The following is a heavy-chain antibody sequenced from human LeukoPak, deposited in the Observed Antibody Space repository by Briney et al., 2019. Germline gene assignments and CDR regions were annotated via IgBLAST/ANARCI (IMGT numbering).Heavy chain of an antibody. D-gene: IGHD3-10*01. Sequence: SDTLSLTCTVSGGSISSGNYYYSWIRQPPGKGLEWIGYIYYSGSTYYNPSLKSRVSISVDTSKNQFSLKLSSVTAADTAVYYCASYYHGFDYWGQGTLVTVSS. J-gene: IGHJ4*02. CDR2: IYYSGST. CDR1: GGSISSGNYY. CDR3: ASYYHGFDY. V-gene: IGHV4-30-4*02.